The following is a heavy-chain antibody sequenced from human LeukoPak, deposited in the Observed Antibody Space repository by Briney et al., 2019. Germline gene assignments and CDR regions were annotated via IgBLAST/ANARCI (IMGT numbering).Heavy chain of an antibody. Sequence: PGGSLRLSCAASGFTFSNYNMHWVRQAPGKGLEWVAVISNDGKIKYYADSVKGRFTISRDNSKKTLYLQMNSLRAEDTAVYYCARFPPTTRYNWNDRPARRKNAFDIWGQGTMVTVSS. V-gene: IGHV3-30*04. D-gene: IGHD1-20*01. CDR2: ISNDGKIK. J-gene: IGHJ3*02. CDR3: ARFPPTTRYNWNDRPARRKNAFDI. CDR1: GFTFSNYN.